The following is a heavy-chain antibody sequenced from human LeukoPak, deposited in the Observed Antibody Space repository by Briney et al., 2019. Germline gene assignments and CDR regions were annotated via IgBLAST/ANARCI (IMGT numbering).Heavy chain of an antibody. Sequence: GESLKISCKASGYYFPTFWIGWVRQMPGKGLEWMGIIYPDDSNTRYSPSFQGQVTISADKSINTAYLQWSSLRASDTAMYYCARTSVRGSQERFDYWGQGTLVTVSS. D-gene: IGHD5-24*01. CDR3: ARTSVRGSQERFDY. CDR2: IYPDDSNT. CDR1: GYYFPTFW. V-gene: IGHV5-51*01. J-gene: IGHJ4*02.